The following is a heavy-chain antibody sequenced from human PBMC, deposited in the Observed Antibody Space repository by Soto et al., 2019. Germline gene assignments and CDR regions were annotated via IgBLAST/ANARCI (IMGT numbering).Heavy chain of an antibody. CDR3: TKENTPLYVDY. D-gene: IGHD5-18*01. CDR1: GFTFSSYA. CDR2: ISGSGTST. Sequence: RWSLRVSRPASGFTFSSYAMSWCRQAPGKGLQWISSISGSGTSTYYADSVKGRFTISRDNSKNTMYLKMNSLRAEDTALYFCTKENTPLYVDY. J-gene: IGHJ4*01. V-gene: IGHV3-23*01.